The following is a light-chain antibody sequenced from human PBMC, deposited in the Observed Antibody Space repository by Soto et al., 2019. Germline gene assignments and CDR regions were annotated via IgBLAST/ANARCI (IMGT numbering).Light chain of an antibody. CDR1: KNDIGVYDF. J-gene: IGLJ1*01. CDR2: EVV. V-gene: IGLV2-8*01. Sequence: QSALTQPPSASGSPGQSVTISCTGTKNDIGVYDFVSWYQHHPGKAPRLIIYEVVQRPSGVPDRFSGSKPGNTASLTVSGLQAADEADYFCKSYAGSNTYVFGSRTKVTVL. CDR3: KSYAGSNTYV.